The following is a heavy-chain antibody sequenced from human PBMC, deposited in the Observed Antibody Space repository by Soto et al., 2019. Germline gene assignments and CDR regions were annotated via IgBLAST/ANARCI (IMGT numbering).Heavy chain of an antibody. J-gene: IGHJ6*02. Sequence: PSETLSLTCAVYGGSFSGYYWSWIRQPPGKGLEWIGEINHSGSTNYNPSLQGRVTMTTDTSTSTAYMELRSLRSDDTAVYYCARYSSSGYGMDVWGRGTTVTVSS. D-gene: IGHD6-6*01. CDR1: GGSFSGYY. CDR3: ARYSSSGYGMDV. CDR2: INHSGST. V-gene: IGHV4-34*10.